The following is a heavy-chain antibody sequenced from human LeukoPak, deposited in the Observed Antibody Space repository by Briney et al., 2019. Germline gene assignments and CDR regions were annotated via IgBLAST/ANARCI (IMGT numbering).Heavy chain of an antibody. J-gene: IGHJ4*02. V-gene: IGHV1-69*13. CDR2: IIPIFGTA. CDR3: ARVKSTERQWLTFDY. CDR1: GGTFSSYA. Sequence: ASVKVSCKASGGTFSSYAISWVRQAPGQGLEWMGGIIPIFGTANYAQKLQGRVTITADESTSTAYMELSSLRSEDTAVYYCARVKSTERQWLTFDYWGQGTLVTVSS. D-gene: IGHD6-19*01.